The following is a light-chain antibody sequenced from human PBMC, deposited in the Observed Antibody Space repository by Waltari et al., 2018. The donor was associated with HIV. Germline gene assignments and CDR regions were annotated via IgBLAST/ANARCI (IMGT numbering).Light chain of an antibody. V-gene: IGLV3-21*04. CDR1: NLGSKS. CDR3: QVWDSSSDHWV. J-gene: IGLJ3*02. CDR2: DDS. Sequence: SYVLTQPPSVSVAPGTTARITCGGNNLGSKSVHWYQQKPGQAPVLVIYDDSDRPSGIPERFSGSKSGNTATLTISRVEAGDEADYYCQVWDSSSDHWVFGGGTKLTVL.